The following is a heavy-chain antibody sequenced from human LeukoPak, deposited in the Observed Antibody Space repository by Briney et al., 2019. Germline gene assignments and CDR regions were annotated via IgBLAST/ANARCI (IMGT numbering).Heavy chain of an antibody. J-gene: IGHJ3*02. D-gene: IGHD4-23*01. CDR3: ALPITRVVPHLAFDI. V-gene: IGHV5-51*01. CDR2: IYPGDSDT. CDR1: GYGFTSYW. Sequence: GESLKISCKGSGYGFTSYWIGWVRQMPGKGLEWMGIIYPGDSDTRYSPSFQGQVTISADKSISTAYLQWSSLKASDTALYYCALPITRVVPHLAFDIWGQGTMVTVFS.